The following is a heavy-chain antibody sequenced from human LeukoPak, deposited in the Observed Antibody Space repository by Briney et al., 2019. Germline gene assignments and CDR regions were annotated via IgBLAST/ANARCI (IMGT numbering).Heavy chain of an antibody. CDR1: GFTFSDYY. V-gene: IGHV3-11*01. CDR3: ARDRFYYDSSGYSNWFDP. J-gene: IGHJ5*02. D-gene: IGHD3-22*01. Sequence: GSLRLSCAASGFTFSDYYMSWIRQAPGKGLEWVSYISGGSSTIDYADSVKGRFTISRDNSKNALYLQLNSLRAEDTAVYYCARDRFYYDSSGYSNWFDPWGQGTLVTVSS. CDR2: ISGGSSTI.